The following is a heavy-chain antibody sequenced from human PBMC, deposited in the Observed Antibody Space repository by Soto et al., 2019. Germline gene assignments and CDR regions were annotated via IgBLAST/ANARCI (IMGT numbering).Heavy chain of an antibody. V-gene: IGHV4-34*01. D-gene: IGHD3-22*01. CDR2: INHSGST. Sequence: SETLSLTCAVYGGSFSGYYWSWIRQPPGKGLEWIGDINHSGSTNYNPSLKSRVTISVDTSKNQFSLKLSSVTAADTAVYYCAINYYDSSGYYSVPYYYYGMDVWGQGTTVTVSS. CDR3: AINYYDSSGYYSVPYYYYGMDV. CDR1: GGSFSGYY. J-gene: IGHJ6*02.